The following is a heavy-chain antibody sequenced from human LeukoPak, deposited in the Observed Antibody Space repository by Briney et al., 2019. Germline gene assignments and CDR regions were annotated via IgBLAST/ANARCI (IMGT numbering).Heavy chain of an antibody. CDR2: IYYSGST. Sequence: SETLSLTCTVSGGSISSRSSYWAWIRQPRGKGLEWIGSIYYSGSTYYNPSLKSRVTISIATSKNQFSLKLTSVTAADTAVYYCARHTKAYYSGSGSYPDYWGQGTLVTVSS. CDR1: GGSISSRSSY. V-gene: IGHV4-39*01. D-gene: IGHD3-10*01. CDR3: ARHTKAYYSGSGSYPDY. J-gene: IGHJ4*02.